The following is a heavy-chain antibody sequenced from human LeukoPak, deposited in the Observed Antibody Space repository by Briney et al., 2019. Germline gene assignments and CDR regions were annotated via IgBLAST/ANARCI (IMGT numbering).Heavy chain of an antibody. CDR3: ARDKYAGAASDI. CDR2: IYYSGST. J-gene: IGHJ3*02. D-gene: IGHD2-2*01. V-gene: IGHV4-59*01. CDR1: GGSISSYY. Sequence: PSETLSLTCTVSGGSISSYYWSWIRQPPGKGLEWIGYIYYSGSTNYNPSLKSRVTISVDTSKNQFSLKLSSVTAADTAVYYCARDKYAGAASDIWGQGTMVTVSS.